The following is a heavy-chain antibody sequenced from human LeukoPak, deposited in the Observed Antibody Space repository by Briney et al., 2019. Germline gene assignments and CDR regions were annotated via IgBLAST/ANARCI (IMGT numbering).Heavy chain of an antibody. CDR1: GFTFSSYW. D-gene: IGHD5-12*01. CDR2: INSDGSST. Sequence: EGSLRLSCAASGFTFSSYWMHWVRQAPGKGLVWVSRINSDGSSTSYADSVKGRFTISRDNAKNTLYLQMNSLRAEDTAVYYCARDPGGYSGYVNWFDPWGQGTLVTVSS. J-gene: IGHJ5*02. CDR3: ARDPGGYSGYVNWFDP. V-gene: IGHV3-74*01.